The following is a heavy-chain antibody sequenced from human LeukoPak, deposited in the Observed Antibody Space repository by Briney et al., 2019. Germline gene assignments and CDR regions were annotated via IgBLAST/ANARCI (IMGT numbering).Heavy chain of an antibody. D-gene: IGHD6-19*01. J-gene: IGHJ4*02. Sequence: PGGSLRLSCAASGFTFSDYYMSWIRQAPGKGLEWVSYISSSSSYTNYADSVKGRFTISRDNARNSLYLQMNSLRAEDTAVYYCARAIAVAGIDYWGQGTLVTVSS. V-gene: IGHV3-11*06. CDR1: GFTFSDYY. CDR3: ARAIAVAGIDY. CDR2: ISSSSSYT.